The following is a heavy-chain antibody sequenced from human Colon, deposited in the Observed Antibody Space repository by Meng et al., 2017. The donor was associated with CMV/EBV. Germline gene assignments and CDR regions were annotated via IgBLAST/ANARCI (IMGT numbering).Heavy chain of an antibody. CDR2: INHSGST. J-gene: IGHJ4*02. CDR1: GGYLSGYY. Sequence: SETLSLTCAVSGGYLSGYYWSWIRQPPGKGLEWIGEINHSGSTNYNPSLKSRVTISVDTSKNQFSLRLSSVTAADTAVYYCARGTPVSYYYDSSGPPSLGYWGQGTLVTVSS. D-gene: IGHD3-22*01. V-gene: IGHV4-34*01. CDR3: ARGTPVSYYYDSSGPPSLGY.